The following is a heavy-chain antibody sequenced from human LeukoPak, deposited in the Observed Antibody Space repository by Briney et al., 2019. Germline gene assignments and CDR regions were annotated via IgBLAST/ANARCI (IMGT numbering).Heavy chain of an antibody. CDR3: ARAQNVRWLHSCWFDP. J-gene: IGHJ5*02. V-gene: IGHV3-48*01. Sequence: GGSLRLSCAASGFTFSSYSMNWVRQAPGKGLEWVSYISSSSSTIYYADSVKGRFTISRDNAKNSLYLQMNSLRAEDTAVYYCARAQNVRWLHSCWFDPWGQGTLVTVSS. D-gene: IGHD5-24*01. CDR2: ISSSSSTI. CDR1: GFTFSSYS.